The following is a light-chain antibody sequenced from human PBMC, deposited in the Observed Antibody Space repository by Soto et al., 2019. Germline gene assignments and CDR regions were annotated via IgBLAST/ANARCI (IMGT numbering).Light chain of an antibody. J-gene: IGKJ2*01. V-gene: IGKV1-9*01. CDR1: QGISSY. CDR3: QQLNTYPLYT. Sequence: IQLTQSPSSLSASVGDRVTITCRASQGISSYLAWYQQKPGKAPKLLIYDASTLQSGVPSRFSGSGSGTDFTLTISSLQPEDSATYYCQQLNTYPLYTFGQGTKLEI. CDR2: DAS.